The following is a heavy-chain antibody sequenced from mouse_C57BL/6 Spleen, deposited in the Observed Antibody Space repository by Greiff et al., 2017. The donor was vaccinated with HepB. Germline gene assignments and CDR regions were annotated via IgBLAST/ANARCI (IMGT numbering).Heavy chain of an antibody. V-gene: IGHV1-82*01. CDR1: GYAFSSSW. Sequence: VQLQQSGPELVKPGASVKISCKASGYAFSSSWMNWVKQRPGKGLEWIGRIYPGDGDTNYNGKFKGKATLTADKSSSTAYMQLSSLTSEDSAVYFCARSSVYYDYDPGNPFAYWGQGTLVTVSA. J-gene: IGHJ3*01. CDR2: IYPGDGDT. D-gene: IGHD2-4*01. CDR3: ARSSVYYDYDPGNPFAY.